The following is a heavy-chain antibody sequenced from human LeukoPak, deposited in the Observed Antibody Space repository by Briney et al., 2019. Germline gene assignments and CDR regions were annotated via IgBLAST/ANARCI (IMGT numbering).Heavy chain of an antibody. CDR2: TYPGDSDT. CDR3: AREYCDGDCYSAPFDC. D-gene: IGHD2-21*02. CDR1: GYSFTSHW. J-gene: IGHJ4*02. Sequence: GESLKISCKGSGYSFTSHWISWGRQMPGKGLEGMGITYPGDSDTRYSPSFQGQVTISADKSISTAYLQWSSLKASDTAMYYCAREYCDGDCYSAPFDCWGQGTLVTVSS. V-gene: IGHV5-51*01.